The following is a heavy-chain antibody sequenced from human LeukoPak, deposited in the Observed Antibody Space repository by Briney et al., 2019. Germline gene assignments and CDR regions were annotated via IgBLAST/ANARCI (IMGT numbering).Heavy chain of an antibody. D-gene: IGHD2-21*01. V-gene: IGHV4-59*01. Sequence: PSETLSLTCTVSSGSFRAYYWSWIRQPPGKGLEWIGYIYYSGSTNYNPSLKSRVTISLDTSKNQFSLKLSSVTAADTAVYYCARVRQSYYYYMDVWGKGTTVTVSS. CDR2: IYYSGST. CDR1: SGSFRAYY. CDR3: ARVRQSYYYYMDV. J-gene: IGHJ6*03.